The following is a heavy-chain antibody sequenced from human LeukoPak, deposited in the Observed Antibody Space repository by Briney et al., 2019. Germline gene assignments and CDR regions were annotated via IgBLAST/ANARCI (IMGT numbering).Heavy chain of an antibody. CDR2: IIPIFGTA. CDR3: ARDLAWELGQLSGFDY. V-gene: IGHV1-69*13. CDR1: GGTFSSYA. D-gene: IGHD1-26*01. Sequence: GASVKVSCKASGGTFSSYAISWVRQAPGQGLEWMGGIIPIFGTANYAQKFQGRVTITADESTSTAYMELSSLRSEDTAVYYCARDLAWELGQLSGFDYWGKGTTVTVSS. J-gene: IGHJ4*03.